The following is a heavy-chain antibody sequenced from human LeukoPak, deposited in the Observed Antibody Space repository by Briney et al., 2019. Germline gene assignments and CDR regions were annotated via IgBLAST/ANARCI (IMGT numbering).Heavy chain of an antibody. CDR3: ARSPPVAGREYYFDY. CDR2: ISYDGSNK. V-gene: IGHV3-30-3*01. Sequence: GRSLRLSCAASGFTFSSYAMHWVRQAPGKGLEWVAVISYDGSNKYYADSVKGRFTISRDNSKNTLYLQMNSLRAEDTAVYYCARSPPVAGREYYFDYWGQGTLVTVSS. J-gene: IGHJ4*02. CDR1: GFTFSSYA. D-gene: IGHD6-19*01.